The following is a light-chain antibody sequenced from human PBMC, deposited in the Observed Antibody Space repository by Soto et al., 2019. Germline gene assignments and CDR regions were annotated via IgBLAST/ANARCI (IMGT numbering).Light chain of an antibody. CDR2: GAS. CDR1: QSVSNNF. J-gene: IGKJ3*01. CDR3: QQYSTFPFT. Sequence: EIVLTQSPATLSLSPGERATLSCRASQSVSNNFLAWYQQKPGQAPRLLIYGASSRATGIPDRFSGSGSGTDFTLTISRLEPEDFAVYYCQQYSTFPFTFGPGTKVYIK. V-gene: IGKV3-20*01.